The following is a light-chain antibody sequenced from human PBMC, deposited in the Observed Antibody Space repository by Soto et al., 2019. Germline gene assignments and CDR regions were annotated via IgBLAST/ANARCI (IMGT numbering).Light chain of an antibody. CDR3: QQYNNWPRT. V-gene: IGKV3-15*01. J-gene: IGKJ1*01. CDR2: GAS. CDR1: QSVRSN. Sequence: EIVMTQSPATRSVSPGERATLSCRASQSVRSNLAWYQQKPGQAPRLLIYGASTRATGIPARFSGSGSGTEFTLIISSLQSEDFAVYYCQQYNNWPRTFGQGTKVDIK.